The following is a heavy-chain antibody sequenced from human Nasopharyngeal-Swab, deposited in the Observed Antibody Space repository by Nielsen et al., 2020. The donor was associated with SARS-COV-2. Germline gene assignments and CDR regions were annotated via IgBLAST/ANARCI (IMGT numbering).Heavy chain of an antibody. Sequence: GGSLRLSCAASGFTFSSYWMHWVRQAPGKWLVWVARIKSDGSSTSYADSVKGRFTISRDNAKNTLYLQMNSLRAEDTAVYYCARAYYFDSWGQGTLVTVSS. CDR2: IKSDGSST. J-gene: IGHJ4*02. V-gene: IGHV3-74*01. CDR3: ARAYYFDS. CDR1: GFTFSSYW.